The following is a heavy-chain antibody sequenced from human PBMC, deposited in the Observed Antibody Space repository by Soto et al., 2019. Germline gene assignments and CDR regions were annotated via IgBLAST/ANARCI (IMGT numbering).Heavy chain of an antibody. V-gene: IGHV1-18*01. CDR2: ISAYNGNT. CDR1: GYTFTSYG. D-gene: IGHD6-19*01. Sequence: QIQLVQSGGEVKKPGASVKVSCKASGYTFTSYGISWVRQAPGQGLEWMGWISAYNGNTNYAQKLQGRVTMTTDTXXRXDXMERTSLRSDDTAGDSCARDKGPVIALPDLNLHFDYWGQGSLVTVSS. CDR3: ARDKGPVIALPDLNLHFDY. J-gene: IGHJ4*02.